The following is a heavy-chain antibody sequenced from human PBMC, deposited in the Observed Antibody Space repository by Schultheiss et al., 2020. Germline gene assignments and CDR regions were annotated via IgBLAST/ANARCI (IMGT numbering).Heavy chain of an antibody. CDR2: IYYSGST. Sequence: SETLSLTCAVSGGSISSSNWWSWVRQPPGKGLEWIGYIYYSGSTYYNPSLKSRVTISVDTSKNQFSLKLSSVTAADTAVYYCARLGGGSSSWYRLYYYYGMDVWGQGTTVTVSS. CDR1: GGSISSSNW. CDR3: ARLGGGSSSWYRLYYYYGMDV. D-gene: IGHD6-13*01. V-gene: IGHV4-4*02. J-gene: IGHJ6*02.